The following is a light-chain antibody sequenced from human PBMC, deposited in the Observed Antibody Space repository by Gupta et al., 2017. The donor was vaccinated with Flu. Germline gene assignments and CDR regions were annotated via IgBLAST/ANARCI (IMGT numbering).Light chain of an antibody. V-gene: IGLV1-36*01. J-gene: IGLJ1*01. Sequence: QSVLIQPPSVSGSPGPRVTISCSGSSSNIETNAVNWYQHVPGKAPTLLIYYNDLLSSGVSDRFSGSKSGTSASLAITGLQSEDEADYSCAAWDDYLNGYVFGTGTKVTVL. CDR3: AAWDDYLNGYV. CDR2: YND. CDR1: SSNIETNA.